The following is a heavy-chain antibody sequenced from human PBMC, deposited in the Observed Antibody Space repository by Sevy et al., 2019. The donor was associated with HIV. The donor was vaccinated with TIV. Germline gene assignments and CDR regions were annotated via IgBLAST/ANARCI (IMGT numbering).Heavy chain of an antibody. Sequence: GESLKISCKGSGYTFTSYWIAWVRQMPGKGLEWRGIIYPGDSDTRYSPSFEGQVTISADKSITTAYLQWSSLKASDTAVYYCARRDLLAGSDYWGQGTLVTVSS. CDR1: GYTFTSYW. J-gene: IGHJ4*02. CDR3: ARRDLLAGSDY. V-gene: IGHV5-51*01. D-gene: IGHD6-19*01. CDR2: IYPGDSDT.